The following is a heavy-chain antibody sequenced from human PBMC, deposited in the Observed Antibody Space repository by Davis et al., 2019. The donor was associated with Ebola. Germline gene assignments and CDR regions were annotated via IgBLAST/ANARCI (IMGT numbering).Heavy chain of an antibody. Sequence: PGGSLRLSCAASGFVFSSYVMSWVRRAPGKGLEWVSEISGSGGSTNYADSVKGRFTISRDNSKNTLYLQMNSLRGEDTAVYYCAKGGGTSSSDFRRTWGQGTLVTVSS. CDR1: GFVFSSYV. CDR2: ISGSGGST. J-gene: IGHJ5*02. CDR3: AKGGGTSSSDFRRT. V-gene: IGHV3-23*01. D-gene: IGHD6-6*01.